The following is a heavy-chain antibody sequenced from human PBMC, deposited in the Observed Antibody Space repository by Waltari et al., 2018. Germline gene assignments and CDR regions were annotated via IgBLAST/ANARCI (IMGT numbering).Heavy chain of an antibody. Sequence: QVQLVESGGGVVQPGRSLRLSCAASGFTFSSYGMHWVRQAPGKGLEWVAVIWYDGSNKYYADSGKGRFTISRDNSKNTLYLQMNSLRAEDTAVYYCAREITGYGDPFDYWGQGTLVTVSS. CDR2: IWYDGSNK. CDR3: AREITGYGDPFDY. D-gene: IGHD4-17*01. CDR1: GFTFSSYG. J-gene: IGHJ4*02. V-gene: IGHV3-33*01.